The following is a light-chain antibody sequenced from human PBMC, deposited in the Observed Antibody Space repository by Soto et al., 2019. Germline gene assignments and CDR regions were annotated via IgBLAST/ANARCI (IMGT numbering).Light chain of an antibody. CDR2: SNN. V-gene: IGLV1-47*02. Sequence: QSVLTQPPSASGTPGQKVFISCSGSSSNIGGTNYAYWYQQLPGAAPKLLMHSNNLRPSGVPERISGSKFGTAASLAISGLRSEDEAVYYCASWDDRLGAVIFGGGTKRTVL. CDR3: ASWDDRLGAVI. J-gene: IGLJ2*01. CDR1: SSNIGGTNY.